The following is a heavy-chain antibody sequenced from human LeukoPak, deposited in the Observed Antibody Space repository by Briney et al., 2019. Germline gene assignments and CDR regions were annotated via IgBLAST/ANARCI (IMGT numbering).Heavy chain of an antibody. V-gene: IGHV4-4*07. J-gene: IGHJ4*02. Sequence: SETLSLTCSVSGDSMSDDFWSWIRLPAGKGLEWIGRISTRGSTNYNPSLKSRVTISVETSKNEFSLKLRSVTAADTAVYYCARVTGYRIEDYLDYWGQGTLVTVSS. D-gene: IGHD6-13*01. CDR1: GDSMSDDF. CDR3: ARVTGYRIEDYLDY. CDR2: ISTRGST.